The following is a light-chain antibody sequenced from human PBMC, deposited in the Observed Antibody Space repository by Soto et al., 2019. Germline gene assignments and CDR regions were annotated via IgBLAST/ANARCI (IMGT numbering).Light chain of an antibody. CDR3: ATWDNAVSGL. Sequence: QSVLTQPPSASGTPGQRVTISCSGSSSNIGSNTVNWYQQLPGTAPKLLIYSDNQRPSGVPDRFSGSKSGTSASLAISGLRSEDEADYSCATWDNAVSGLLAGG. CDR2: SDN. CDR1: SSNIGSNT. V-gene: IGLV1-44*01. J-gene: IGLJ2*01.